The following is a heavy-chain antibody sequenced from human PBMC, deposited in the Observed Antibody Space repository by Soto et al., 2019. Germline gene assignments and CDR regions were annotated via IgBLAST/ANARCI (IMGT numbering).Heavy chain of an antibody. D-gene: IGHD3-16*01. Sequence: SETLSLTCTVSGGSISSYYWSWIRQPPGKGLEWIGYIYYSGSTNYNPSLKSRVTISVDTSKNQFSLKLSSVTAADTAVYYCARRNMRVGDFDYWGQGTLVTVSS. CDR1: GGSISSYY. CDR2: IYYSGST. J-gene: IGHJ4*02. CDR3: ARRNMRVGDFDY. V-gene: IGHV4-59*08.